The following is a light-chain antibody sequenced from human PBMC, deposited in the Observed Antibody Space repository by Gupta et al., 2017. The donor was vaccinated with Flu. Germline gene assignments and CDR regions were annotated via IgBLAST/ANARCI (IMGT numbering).Light chain of an antibody. J-gene: IGKJ1*01. CDR1: QSLLHSNGYNY. CDR2: LGS. CDR3: RQTLQTPGT. Sequence: ASISCMSSQSLLHSNGYNYLDWYLQTPGQSPQLLIYLGSNRASGVPDRFSGSGSGTDFTLKISRVEAEDVGVYYCRQTLQTPGTFGQGTKVEIK. V-gene: IGKV2-28*01.